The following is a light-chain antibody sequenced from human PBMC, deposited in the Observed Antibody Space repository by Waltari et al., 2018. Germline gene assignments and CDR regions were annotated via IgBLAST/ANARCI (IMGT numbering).Light chain of an antibody. Sequence: DVVLTQSPPSLPVTLGQPASLSCKSSQSLVHSDGNTYLAWFHQRPGQSPRRLIYKVSNRESGVPDRFSASGSGTDFTLKISRVEAEDVGVYYCMQGTHWPLTFGGGTKVEMK. J-gene: IGKJ4*01. CDR2: KVS. V-gene: IGKV2-30*02. CDR3: MQGTHWPLT. CDR1: QSLVHSDGNTY.